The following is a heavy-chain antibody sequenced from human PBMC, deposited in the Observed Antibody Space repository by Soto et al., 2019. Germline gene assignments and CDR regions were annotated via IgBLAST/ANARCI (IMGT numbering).Heavy chain of an antibody. J-gene: IGHJ4*02. CDR1: GGSISSGGYY. CDR3: ARTPQQLGYSYGSFFDY. D-gene: IGHD5-18*01. CDR2: IYYSGST. Sequence: PSETLSLTCTVSGGSISSGGYYWSWIRQHPGKGLEWIGYIYYSGSTYYNPSLKSRVTISVDTSKNQFSLKLSSVTAADTAVYYCARTPQQLGYSYGSFFDYWGQGTLVTVSS. V-gene: IGHV4-31*03.